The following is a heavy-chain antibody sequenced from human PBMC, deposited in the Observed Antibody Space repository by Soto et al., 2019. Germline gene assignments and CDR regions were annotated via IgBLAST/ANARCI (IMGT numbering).Heavy chain of an antibody. D-gene: IGHD2-2*01. V-gene: IGHV1-18*04. CDR2: ISAYNGNT. J-gene: IGHJ6*02. Sequence: EASVKVSCKASGYTFTSYGMSWVRQAPGQGLEWMGWISAYNGNTNYAQKLQGRVTMTTDTSTSTAYMELRSLRSDDTAVYYCARDHEIVVVPAAATPYYYGMDVWGQGTTVTVSS. CDR1: GYTFTSYG. CDR3: ARDHEIVVVPAAATPYYYGMDV.